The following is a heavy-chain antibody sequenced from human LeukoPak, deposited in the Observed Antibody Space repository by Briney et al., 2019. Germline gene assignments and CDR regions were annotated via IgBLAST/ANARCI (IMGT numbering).Heavy chain of an antibody. CDR1: GFTFSSYA. V-gene: IGHV3-23*01. CDR3: AREALLSSSWVRYNWFDP. CDR2: ISGSGGST. J-gene: IGHJ5*02. Sequence: GGSLRLSCAASGFTFSSYAMSWVRQAPGKGLEWVSAISGSGGSTYYADSVKGRFTISRDNSKNTLYLQMNSLRAEDTAVYYCAREALLSSSWVRYNWFDPWGQGTLVTVSS. D-gene: IGHD6-13*01.